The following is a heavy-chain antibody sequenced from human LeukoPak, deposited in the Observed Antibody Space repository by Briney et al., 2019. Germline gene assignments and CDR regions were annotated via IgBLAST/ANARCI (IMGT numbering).Heavy chain of an antibody. CDR3: ARGRWSATTASYYLDF. CDR2: INAGNGNT. V-gene: IGHV1-3*01. CDR1: GYTFTDYA. D-gene: IGHD2-21*02. Sequence: ASVKVSCRASGYTFTDYAILWVRQAPGQRLEWLGWINAGNGNTKYSQNFQGRVTLTRDTSATTASMEMNSLRSEDTALYYCARGRWSATTASYYLDFWGLGTLVTVSS. J-gene: IGHJ4*02.